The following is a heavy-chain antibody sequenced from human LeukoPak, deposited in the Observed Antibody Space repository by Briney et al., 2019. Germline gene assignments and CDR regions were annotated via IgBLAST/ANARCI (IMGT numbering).Heavy chain of an antibody. Sequence: SGPTLVNPTQTLTLTCTFSGFSLSTSGMCVSWIRQPPGKALEWLALIDWDDDKYYSTSLKTRLTISKDTSKNQVVLTMTNMDPVDTATYYCARIGYYYDSSGYYLFDYWGQGALVIVSS. V-gene: IGHV2-70*01. CDR3: ARIGYYYDSSGYYLFDY. CDR2: IDWDDDK. D-gene: IGHD3-22*01. CDR1: GFSLSTSGMC. J-gene: IGHJ4*02.